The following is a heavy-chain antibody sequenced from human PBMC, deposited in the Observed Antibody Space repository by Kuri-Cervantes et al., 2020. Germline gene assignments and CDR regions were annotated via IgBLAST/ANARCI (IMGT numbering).Heavy chain of an antibody. CDR3: ARIRITMVRGVIARRYYFDY. CDR2: IYPGDSDT. CDR1: GYSFTSYW. D-gene: IGHD3-10*01. Sequence: GSLRPSCKGSGYSFTSYWIGWVRQMPGKGLEWMGIIYPGDSDTRYSPSFQGQVTITADKSISTAYLQWSSLKASDTAMYYCARIRITMVRGVIARRYYFDYWGQGTLVTVSS. J-gene: IGHJ4*02. V-gene: IGHV5-51*01.